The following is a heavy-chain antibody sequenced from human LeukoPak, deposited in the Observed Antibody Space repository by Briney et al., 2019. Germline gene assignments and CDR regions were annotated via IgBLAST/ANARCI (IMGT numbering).Heavy chain of an antibody. J-gene: IGHJ5*02. CDR2: INPSGGST. CDR1: GYTFTSYY. V-gene: IGHV1-46*01. D-gene: IGHD6-13*01. CDR3: ARGHLQAPVYSTSWYRASNWFDP. Sequence: ASVKVSCKASGYTFTSYYMHWVRQAPGQGLEWMGIINPSGGSTGYVQKFQGRVTITRNTAISTVYMELSSLRSEDTAVYYCARGHLQAPVYSTSWYRASNWFDPWGQGTLVTVSS.